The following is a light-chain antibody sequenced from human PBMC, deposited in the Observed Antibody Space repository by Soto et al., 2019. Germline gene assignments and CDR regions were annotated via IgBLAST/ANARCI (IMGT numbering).Light chain of an antibody. CDR3: QQHGTT. J-gene: IGKJ1*01. CDR2: DAS. V-gene: IGKV3-20*01. Sequence: DIVLTQSPVTLCLSPGERATLSCRASQSLSSSYLAWYLQKPGQAPRLLIYDASSRATGIPDRFSGSGSGTEFTLTISRLEPEDFAVYYCQQHGTTVGQGTKVDIK. CDR1: QSLSSSY.